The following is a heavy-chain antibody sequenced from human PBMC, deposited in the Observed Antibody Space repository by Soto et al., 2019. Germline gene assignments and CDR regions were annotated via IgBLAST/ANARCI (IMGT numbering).Heavy chain of an antibody. CDR3: ARDLHNYCSSTSCYLGFGYYYGMDV. CDR1: GFTFSSYW. V-gene: IGHV3-74*01. J-gene: IGHJ6*02. D-gene: IGHD2-2*01. CDR2: INSDGSST. Sequence: GGSLRLSCAASGFTFSSYWMHWVRQAPGKGLVWVSRINSDGSSTSYADSVKGRFTISRDNAKNTLYLQMNSLRAEDTAVYYCARDLHNYCSSTSCYLGFGYYYGMDVWGQGTTVTVS.